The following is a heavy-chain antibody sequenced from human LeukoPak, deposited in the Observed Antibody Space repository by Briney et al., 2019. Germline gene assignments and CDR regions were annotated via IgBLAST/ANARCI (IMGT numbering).Heavy chain of an antibody. CDR2: IYSSGST. CDR1: SGSIRSYY. D-gene: IGHD1-20*01. CDR3: ARDTYNWNVDAFDP. Sequence: SETLSLTCTVSSGSIRSYYWSWIRQPPGKGLEWIGNIYSSGSTNYNPSLESRVTISVDTSKNQFSLKLSSVTAADTAIYYCARDTYNWNVDAFDPWGQGTLVTVSS. V-gene: IGHV4-59*12. J-gene: IGHJ5*02.